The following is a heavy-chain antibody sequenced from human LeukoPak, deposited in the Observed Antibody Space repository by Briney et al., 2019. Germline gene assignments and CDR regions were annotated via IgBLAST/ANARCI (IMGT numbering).Heavy chain of an antibody. D-gene: IGHD3-22*01. J-gene: IGHJ4*02. CDR2: IIPIFGTA. CDR1: GGTFSSYA. CDR3: ARTIHYDSSGYSYYFDY. V-gene: IGHV1-69*13. Sequence: SVKVSCKASGGTFSSYAISWVRQAPGQGLEWMGGIIPIFGTANYAQKFQGRVTITADESTSTAYMELSSLRSEDTAVYYCARTIHYDSSGYSYYFDYWGQGTLVTVSS.